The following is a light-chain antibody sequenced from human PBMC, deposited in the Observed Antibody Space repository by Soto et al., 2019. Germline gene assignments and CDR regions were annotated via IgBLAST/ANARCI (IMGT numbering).Light chain of an antibody. CDR3: MQALQTHRT. Sequence: DIVMTQSPLSLPVTPGEPASISCRSSQSLLHSNGYNYLDWYLQKPGQSPQLLIYLGSNRASGVPDRFSGRGSGTDFTLKISRVEAEDVGVYYCMQALQTHRTFGQGTKVEIK. J-gene: IGKJ1*01. V-gene: IGKV2-28*01. CDR2: LGS. CDR1: QSLLHSNGYNY.